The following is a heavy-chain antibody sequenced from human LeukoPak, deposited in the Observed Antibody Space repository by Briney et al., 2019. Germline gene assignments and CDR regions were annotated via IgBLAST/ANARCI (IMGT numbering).Heavy chain of an antibody. J-gene: IGHJ4*02. D-gene: IGHD3-22*01. CDR2: ITASGSST. Sequence: GGSLRLSCAASGFIFSNYAMSWVRQAPGKGLEWVSGITASGSSTYYADSGKGHFTISRDNSKNTLSLQTNSLRAEDTAVYYCAKAYYYDSTTRAYYFDSWGQGTLVTVSS. CDR1: GFIFSNYA. CDR3: AKAYYYDSTTRAYYFDS. V-gene: IGHV3-23*01.